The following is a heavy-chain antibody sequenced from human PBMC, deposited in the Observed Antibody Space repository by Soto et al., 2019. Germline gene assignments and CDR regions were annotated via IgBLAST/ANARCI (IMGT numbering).Heavy chain of an antibody. CDR3: ARVATENCSGGSCPPYFDY. Sequence: QVQLVQSGAEVKKPGASVKVSCKASGYTFTSYGISWVRQAPGQGLEWMGWISAYNGNTNYAQKLQGRVTMTTDTSTSTAYMGLRSLRSDDTAVYYCARVATENCSGGSCPPYFDYWGQGTLVTVSS. CDR2: ISAYNGNT. D-gene: IGHD2-15*01. V-gene: IGHV1-18*01. J-gene: IGHJ4*02. CDR1: GYTFTSYG.